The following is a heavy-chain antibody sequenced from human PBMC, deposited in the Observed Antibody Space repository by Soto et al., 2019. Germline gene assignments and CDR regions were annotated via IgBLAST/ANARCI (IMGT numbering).Heavy chain of an antibody. J-gene: IGHJ5*02. CDR2: IHNSGSP. CDR1: GASIYNGGYF. D-gene: IGHD2-2*02. Sequence: SETLSLTCSVSGASIYNGGYFWSWIRQSPGKGLEWIGHIHNSGSPYNNPSLKSRVTISADTSMNQFSLALTSVTAADTAMYYCARGPTTDIVLVPAAIYNWFDPWGQGTLVTVSS. V-gene: IGHV4-30-4*01. CDR3: ARGPTTDIVLVPAAIYNWFDP.